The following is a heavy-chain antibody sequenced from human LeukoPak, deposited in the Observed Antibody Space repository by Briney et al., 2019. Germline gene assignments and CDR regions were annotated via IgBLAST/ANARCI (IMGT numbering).Heavy chain of an antibody. J-gene: IGHJ4*02. Sequence: PGGSLRLSCAASGFTFSSHWMTWVRQAPGKGLEWVANIKQDGSEKYYVDSVKGRFTISRDNAKNSLYLQMSSLRAEDTAVYYCGLGKLWSRTYFDFWRQGTL. CDR3: GLGKLWSRTYFDF. CDR1: GFTFSSHW. CDR2: IKQDGSEK. D-gene: IGHD3-10*01. V-gene: IGHV3-7*01.